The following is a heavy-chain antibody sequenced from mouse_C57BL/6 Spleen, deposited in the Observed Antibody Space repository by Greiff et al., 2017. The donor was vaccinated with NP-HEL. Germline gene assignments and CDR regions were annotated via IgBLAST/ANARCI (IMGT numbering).Heavy chain of an antibody. J-gene: IGHJ3*01. CDR2: INPNNGGT. CDR3: ARDRGSTVVEAY. Sequence: EVQLQQSGPELVKPGASVKISCKASGYTFTDYYMNWVKQSHGKSLEWIGDINPNNGGTSYNQKFKGKATLTVDKSSSTAYMELRSLTSEDSAVYYWARDRGSTVVEAYWGQGTLVTVSA. CDR1: GYTFTDYY. D-gene: IGHD1-1*01. V-gene: IGHV1-26*01.